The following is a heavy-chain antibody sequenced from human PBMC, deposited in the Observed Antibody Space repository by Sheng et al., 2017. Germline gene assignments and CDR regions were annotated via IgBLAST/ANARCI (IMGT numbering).Heavy chain of an antibody. CDR1: GFPVISTF. V-gene: IGHV3-53*01. CDR2: IYVDGKT. J-gene: IGHJ4*02. D-gene: IGHD3-10*01. Sequence: EVQLVESGGGLIQPGDSLRLSCAASGFPVISTFMSWVRQIPGKGLECVSVIYVDGKTYSPESVKGRFTISRDNFRNTVYLEMSSLTVEDTAVYYCARGASGSYDVSYYFDFWGQGSLVTVAS. CDR3: ARGASGSYDVSYYFDF.